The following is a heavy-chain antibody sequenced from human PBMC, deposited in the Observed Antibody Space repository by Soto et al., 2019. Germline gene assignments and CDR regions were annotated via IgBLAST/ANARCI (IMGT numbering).Heavy chain of an antibody. CDR3: AKDRHDYGDYGGGWFDP. CDR2: ISYDGSNK. CDR1: GFTFSSYG. D-gene: IGHD4-17*01. J-gene: IGHJ5*02. V-gene: IGHV3-30*18. Sequence: QVQLVESGGGVVQTGRSLRLSCAASGFTFSSYGMHWVRQAPGKGLDWVAVISYDGSNKYYADSVKGRFTSSRDNSKNTLYLQMNSLRAEDTAVYYCAKDRHDYGDYGGGWFDPWGQGTLVTVSS.